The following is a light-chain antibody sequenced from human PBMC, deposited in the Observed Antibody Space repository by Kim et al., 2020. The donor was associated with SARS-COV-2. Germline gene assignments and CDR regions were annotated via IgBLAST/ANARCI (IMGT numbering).Light chain of an antibody. CDR3: AAWEDSLNGYV. CDR1: SSNIGSNT. Sequence: QSVLTQPPSASGTPGQRVTISCSGSSSNIGSNTVNWYQQLPGTAPKLLIYSNNQRPSGVPDRFSGSKSGTPASLAISGLQAEDEADYYCAAWEDSLNGYVFGTGTKVTVL. CDR2: SNN. J-gene: IGLJ1*01. V-gene: IGLV1-44*01.